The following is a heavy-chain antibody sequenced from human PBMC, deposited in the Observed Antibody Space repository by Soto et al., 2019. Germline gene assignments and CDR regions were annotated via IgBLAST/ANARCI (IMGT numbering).Heavy chain of an antibody. CDR3: TRSGTTRFDY. Sequence: QVQLQESGPGLVKPSGTLSLTCAVSGDSISSSYWWSWVRQSPGKGLEWIGEIYHSGSTNYKTSLKSRVTISLQKSKNHFSLKLSYVTAADTAVYYCTRSGTTRFDYWGQGTLVTVSS. CDR1: GDSISSSYW. V-gene: IGHV4-4*02. CDR2: IYHSGST. J-gene: IGHJ4*02. D-gene: IGHD1-7*01.